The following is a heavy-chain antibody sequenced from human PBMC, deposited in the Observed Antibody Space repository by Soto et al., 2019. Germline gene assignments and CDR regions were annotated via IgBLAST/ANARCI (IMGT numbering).Heavy chain of an antibody. V-gene: IGHV3-21*01. D-gene: IGHD3-22*01. J-gene: IGHJ1*01. CDR2: ISSSSSYI. Sequence: TGGSLRLSCAASGFTFSSYSMNWVRQAPGKGLEWVSSISSSSSYIYYADSVRGRFTISRDNAKNSLYLQMNSLRAEDTAVYYCARGYSSYDSSGYYYREYFQHWGQGTLVTVSS. CDR3: ARGYSSYDSSGYYYREYFQH. CDR1: GFTFSSYS.